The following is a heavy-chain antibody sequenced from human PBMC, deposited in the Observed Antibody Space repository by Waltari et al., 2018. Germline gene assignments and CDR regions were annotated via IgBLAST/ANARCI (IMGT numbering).Heavy chain of an antibody. Sequence: QVHLVQSGAEVKTPGASVKVSCKASGYTFTSYSFTWVRQAPGQGLEWMGWMNAYNGNPNYAQKFQGRFTMTIDTSTTTAYMELRSLRSDDTAVYYCVRDGSGASFTFNYWGHGTLVTVSS. D-gene: IGHD1-26*01. V-gene: IGHV1-18*01. J-gene: IGHJ4*01. CDR3: VRDGSGASFTFNY. CDR1: GYTFTSYS. CDR2: MNAYNGNP.